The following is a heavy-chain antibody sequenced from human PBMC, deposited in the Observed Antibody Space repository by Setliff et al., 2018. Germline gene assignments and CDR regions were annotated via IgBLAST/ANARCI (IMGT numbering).Heavy chain of an antibody. Sequence: GGSLRLSCAASGFTFDDYAMHWVRQAPGKGLEWVSGISWNSGSIGYADSVKGRFTISRDNAKNSLCLQMNSLRAEDTAVYYCARDGGEYWGQGTLVTVSS. CDR3: ARDGGEY. J-gene: IGHJ4*02. D-gene: IGHD3-16*01. V-gene: IGHV3-9*01. CDR1: GFTFDDYA. CDR2: ISWNSGSI.